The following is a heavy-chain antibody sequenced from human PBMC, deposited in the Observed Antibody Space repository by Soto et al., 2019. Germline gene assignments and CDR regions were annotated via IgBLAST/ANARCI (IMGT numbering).Heavy chain of an antibody. J-gene: IGHJ6*03. CDR2: ISAYDGNT. Sequence: ASVTVSCKASGYTLTSYYMHWVRQAPRQGLEWMGWISAYDGNTNYAQKLQGRVTMTTDTSTSTAYVELRSLRSDDTAVYYCARAVGYCSSTSCYNYMDVWGKGTTVTVSS. D-gene: IGHD2-2*01. V-gene: IGHV1-18*04. CDR3: ARAVGYCSSTSCYNYMDV. CDR1: GYTLTSYY.